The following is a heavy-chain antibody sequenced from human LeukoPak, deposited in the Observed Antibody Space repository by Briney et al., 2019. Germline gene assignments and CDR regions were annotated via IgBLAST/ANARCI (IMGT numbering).Heavy chain of an antibody. Sequence: PGGSLRLSCAASGFTISNYGMHWVRQAPGKGLEWVAVISYDGSNKYYADSVKGRFTISRDNSKNTLYLQMNSLRAEDTAVYYCAKEGSIFGVVIRPYYFDYWGQGTLVTVSS. D-gene: IGHD3-3*01. J-gene: IGHJ4*02. V-gene: IGHV3-30*18. CDR1: GFTISNYG. CDR2: ISYDGSNK. CDR3: AKEGSIFGVVIRPYYFDY.